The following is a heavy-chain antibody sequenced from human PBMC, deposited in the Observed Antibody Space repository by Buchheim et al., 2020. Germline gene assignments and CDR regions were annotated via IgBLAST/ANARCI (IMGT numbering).Heavy chain of an antibody. J-gene: IGHJ6*02. CDR1: GFTFSSYG. Sequence: QVQLVESGGGVVQPGRSLRLSCAASGFTFSSYGMHWVRQAPGKGLEWVAVISYDGSNKYYADSVKGRFTISRDNSKNTLYLQMNSLRAEDTAVYYCAKARSPIAAAGTSPLAVRGQGTT. CDR3: AKARSPIAAAGTSPLAV. CDR2: ISYDGSNK. V-gene: IGHV3-30*18. D-gene: IGHD6-13*01.